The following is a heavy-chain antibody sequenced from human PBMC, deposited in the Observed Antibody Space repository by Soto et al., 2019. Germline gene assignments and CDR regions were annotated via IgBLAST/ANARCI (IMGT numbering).Heavy chain of an antibody. Sequence: EVALLESGGGLVQPGGSLRLSCVASRFTFTSYAMSWVRQAPGKWLEWVAAISASGGATIHADSVKGRLTISRHNFKNTLYLQMNSLSAEDTAVYYCAKDVEGGSLFRGAFDYWGQGTEVTVSS. J-gene: IGHJ4*02. CDR1: RFTFTSYA. V-gene: IGHV3-23*01. D-gene: IGHD1-26*01. CDR3: AKDVEGGSLFRGAFDY. CDR2: ISASGGAT.